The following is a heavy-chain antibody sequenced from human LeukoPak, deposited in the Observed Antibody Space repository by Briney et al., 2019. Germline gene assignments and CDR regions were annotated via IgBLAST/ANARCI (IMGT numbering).Heavy chain of an antibody. CDR3: ARDKEGMVYTMPGMDV. V-gene: IGHV1-46*01. CDR1: GYTFTSYY. Sequence: ASVKVSCKASGYTFTSYYMHWVRQAPGQGLEWMGIINPSGGSTSYAQKFQGRVTMTRDTSTSTVYMELSSLRSEDTAVYYCARDKEGMVYTMPGMDVWGQGTTVTVSS. D-gene: IGHD2-8*01. CDR2: INPSGGST. J-gene: IGHJ6*02.